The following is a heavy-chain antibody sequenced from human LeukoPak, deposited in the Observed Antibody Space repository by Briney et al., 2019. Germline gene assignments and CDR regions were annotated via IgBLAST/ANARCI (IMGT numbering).Heavy chain of an antibody. Sequence: GGSLRLSCAASGFTFSSYGMHWVRQAPGKGLEWVAVISYDGSNKYYADSVKGRFTISRDNSKNTLYLQMNSLRAEDTAVYYCARGYSYGSEGYFDYWGQGTLVTVSS. D-gene: IGHD5-18*01. CDR3: ARGYSYGSEGYFDY. CDR2: ISYDGSNK. J-gene: IGHJ4*02. V-gene: IGHV3-30*03. CDR1: GFTFSSYG.